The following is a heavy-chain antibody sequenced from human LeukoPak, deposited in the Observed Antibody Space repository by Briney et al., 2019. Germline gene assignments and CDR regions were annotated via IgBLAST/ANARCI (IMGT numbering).Heavy chain of an antibody. CDR2: IYSGGST. CDR1: GFTVSSNY. J-gene: IGHJ3*02. CDR3: ASSRGSVLFDI. D-gene: IGHD3-10*01. V-gene: IGHV3-66*01. Sequence: PGGSLRLSCAASGFTVSSNYMSWVRQAPGKGLEWVSVIYSGGSTYYADSVKGRFTISRDNSKNTLYLQMNSLRAEDTAVCYCASSRGSVLFDIWGQGTMVTVSS.